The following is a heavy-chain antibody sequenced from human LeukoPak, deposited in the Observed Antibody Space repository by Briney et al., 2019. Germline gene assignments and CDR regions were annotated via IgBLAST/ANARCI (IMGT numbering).Heavy chain of an antibody. V-gene: IGHV3-21*01. CDR3: ARDRSHGSSPFDY. CDR2: ISSSSSSYI. J-gene: IGHJ4*02. Sequence: GGSLRLSCAASGFTFSSYSMNWVRQAPGKGLEWVSSISSSSSSYIYYADSVKGRFTISRDNAKNSLYLQMNSLRAEDTAVYYCARDRSHGSSPFDYWGQGTLVTVSS. CDR1: GFTFSSYS. D-gene: IGHD6-6*01.